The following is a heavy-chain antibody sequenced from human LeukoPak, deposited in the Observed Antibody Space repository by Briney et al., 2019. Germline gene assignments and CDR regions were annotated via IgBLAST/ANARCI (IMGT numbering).Heavy chain of an antibody. Sequence: TSETLSLTCTVSGGSISSSSYYWGWIRQPPGKGLEWIGSIYHSGNTYYNPSLKSRVTISVDTSKNQFSLKLSSVTAADTAVYYCARGDIRFLEWYGILVRDYYYMDVWGKGTTVTVSS. D-gene: IGHD3-3*01. V-gene: IGHV4-39*07. CDR3: ARGDIRFLEWYGILVRDYYYMDV. CDR2: IYHSGNT. J-gene: IGHJ6*03. CDR1: GGSISSSSYY.